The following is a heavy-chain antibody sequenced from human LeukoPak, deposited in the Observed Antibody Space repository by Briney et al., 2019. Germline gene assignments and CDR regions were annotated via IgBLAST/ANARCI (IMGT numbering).Heavy chain of an antibody. D-gene: IGHD3-22*01. CDR1: GFTFSSYS. CDR2: ISSSSSYI. J-gene: IGHJ4*02. V-gene: IGHV3-21*04. CDR3: AKDANYLDSSGYFIPFDY. Sequence: GRSLRLSCAASGFTFSSYSMNWVRQAPGEGLEWVSSISSSSSYIYYADSVKGRFTISRDKAKNSLYLQMNSLRADDSALYSSAKDANYLDSSGYFIPFDYWGPGTLVTVAS.